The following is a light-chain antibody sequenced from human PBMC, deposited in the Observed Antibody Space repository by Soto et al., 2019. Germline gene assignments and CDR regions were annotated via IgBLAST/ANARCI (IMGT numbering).Light chain of an antibody. J-gene: IGKJ4*01. V-gene: IGKV1-9*01. CDR2: AAS. Sequence: DIHLTQSPSFLSASVGDRVTITCRASQGIASSLAWYQQKAGKAPKLLIYAASTLESGVPSRFSGSAPGTEFTLTISSLQPEDFAIYYCQQFNSYPLTFGGGTKVEIK. CDR3: QQFNSYPLT. CDR1: QGIASS.